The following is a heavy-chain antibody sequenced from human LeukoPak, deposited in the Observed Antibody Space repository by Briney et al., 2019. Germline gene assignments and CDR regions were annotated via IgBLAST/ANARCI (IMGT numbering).Heavy chain of an antibody. J-gene: IGHJ6*03. CDR3: ARLYSSGWYPHYYYYMDV. Sequence: ASVKVSCKASGCTFTSYDINWVRQATGQGLEWMGWISAYNGNTNYAQKLQGRVTMTTDTSTSTAYMELRSLRSDDTAVYYCARLYSSGWYPHYYYYMDVWGKGTTVTVSS. CDR1: GCTFTSYD. CDR2: ISAYNGNT. V-gene: IGHV1-18*01. D-gene: IGHD6-19*01.